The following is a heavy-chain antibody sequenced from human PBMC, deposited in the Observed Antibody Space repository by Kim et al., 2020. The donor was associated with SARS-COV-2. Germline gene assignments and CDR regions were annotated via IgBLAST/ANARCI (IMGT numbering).Heavy chain of an antibody. CDR3: ARVTNYGALRVRGVKDWDFGY. CDR1: GFTFSSYA. D-gene: IGHD3-10*01. V-gene: IGHV3-30-3*01. CDR2: ISYDGSNK. Sequence: GGSLRLSCAASGFTFSSYAMHWVRQAPGKGLEWVAVISYDGSNKYYADSVKGRFTISRDNSKNTLYLQMNSLRAEDTAVYYCARVTNYGALRVRGVKDWDFGYWGQGTLVTVSS. J-gene: IGHJ4*02.